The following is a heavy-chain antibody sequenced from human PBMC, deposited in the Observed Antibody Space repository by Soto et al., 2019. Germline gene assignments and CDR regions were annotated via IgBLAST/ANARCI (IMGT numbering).Heavy chain of an antibody. V-gene: IGHV1-8*01. J-gene: IGHJ3*02. CDR3: AKAYGSGTLRVTDAFDI. CDR1: GYTFTSYD. CDR2: MNPNSGNT. Sequence: ASVKVSCKASGYTFTSYDINWVRQATGQGLEWMGWMNPNSGNTGYAQKFQGRVTMTRNTSISTAYMELSSLRSEDTAVYYCAKAYGSGTLRVTDAFDIWGKGTMVTV. D-gene: IGHD3-10*01.